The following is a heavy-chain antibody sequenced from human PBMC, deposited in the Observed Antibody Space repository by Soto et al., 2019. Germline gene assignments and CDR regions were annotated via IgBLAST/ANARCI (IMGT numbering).Heavy chain of an antibody. CDR2: MYYSRST. CDR1: GCSVSNGSSY. CDR3: ARVYDSGGYRVYYYYGMDV. J-gene: IGHJ6*02. V-gene: IGHV4-61*01. D-gene: IGHD3-22*01. Sequence: PSETLSLTCTVSGCSVSNGSSYWSWIRQPPGKGLEWIGYMYYSRSTNYNPSLKSRVTISADASKNQFSLRLTSVTAADTAVYYCARVYDSGGYRVYYYYGMDVWGQGTTVTVSS.